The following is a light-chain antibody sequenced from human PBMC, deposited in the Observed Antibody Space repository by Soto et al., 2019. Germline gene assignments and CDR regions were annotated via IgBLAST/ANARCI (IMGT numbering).Light chain of an antibody. CDR2: KAS. Sequence: DLQMTQSPSALSASVGDRVTITCRASQSVSSWLAWYQQKAGKAPSLLIYKASDLESEVPSRFSGSGFGTEFTLTISSLQPDDFGTYYCQQYNSFPWTFGQGTKVEIK. CDR3: QQYNSFPWT. J-gene: IGKJ1*01. CDR1: QSVSSW. V-gene: IGKV1-5*03.